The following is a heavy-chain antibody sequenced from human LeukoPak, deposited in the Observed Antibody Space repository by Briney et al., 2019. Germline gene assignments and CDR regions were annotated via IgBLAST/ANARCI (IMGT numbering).Heavy chain of an antibody. CDR3: TTDYDFWSGYSL. D-gene: IGHD3-3*01. J-gene: IGHJ4*02. V-gene: IGHV3-15*01. CDR2: IKSKTDGGTT. CDR1: GGSFSGYY. Sequence: ETLSLTCAVYGGSFSGYYWSWIRQPPGKGLEWVGRIKSKTDGGTTDYAAPVKGRFTISRDDSKNTLYLQMNSLKTEDTAVYYCTTDYDFWSGYSLWGQGTLVTVSS.